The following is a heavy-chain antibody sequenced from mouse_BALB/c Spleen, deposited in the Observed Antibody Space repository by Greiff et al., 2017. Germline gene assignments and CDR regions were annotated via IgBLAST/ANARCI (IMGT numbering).Heavy chain of an antibody. CDR2: IDPENGDT. D-gene: IGHD2-4*01. Sequence: EVQLQQSGAELVRSGASVKLSCTASGFNIKDYYMHWVKQRPEQGLEWIGWIDPENGDTEYAPKFQGKATMTADTSSNTAYLQLSSLTSEDTAVYYCTAYDYDGYFDYWGQGTTLTVSS. CDR3: TAYDYDGYFDY. V-gene: IGHV14-4*02. CDR1: GFNIKDYY. J-gene: IGHJ2*01.